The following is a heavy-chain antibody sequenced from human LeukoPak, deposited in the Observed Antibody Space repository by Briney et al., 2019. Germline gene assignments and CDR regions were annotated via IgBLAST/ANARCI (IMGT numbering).Heavy chain of an antibody. CDR3: TREPVP. Sequence: SETLSLTCTVSGGSISNYYWSWIRLPAGKGLEWIGRIYAGGTASYNPSLKSRVTMSADMSKNQLSLKLTSVTAADTAVYYCTREPVPWGQGTLVTVSS. D-gene: IGHD6-19*01. CDR2: IYAGGTA. CDR1: GGSISNYY. V-gene: IGHV4-4*07. J-gene: IGHJ4*02.